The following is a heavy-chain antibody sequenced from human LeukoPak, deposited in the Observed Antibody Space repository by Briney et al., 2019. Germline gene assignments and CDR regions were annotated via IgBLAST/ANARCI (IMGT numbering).Heavy chain of an antibody. Sequence: GRSLRLSCAASGFTFSSYGMHWVRQAPGKGLEWVAVIWYDGSNKYYADSVKGRFTISRDNSKNTLYLQMNSLRAEDTAVYYCAKLVLDCSSTSCYTDDYWGQGTLVTVSS. CDR3: AKLVLDCSSTSCYTDDY. J-gene: IGHJ4*02. CDR1: GFTFSSYG. CDR2: IWYDGSNK. V-gene: IGHV3-33*06. D-gene: IGHD2-2*02.